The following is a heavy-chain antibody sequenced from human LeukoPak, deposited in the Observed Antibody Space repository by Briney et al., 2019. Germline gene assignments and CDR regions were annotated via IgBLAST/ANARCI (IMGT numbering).Heavy chain of an antibody. CDR1: GYTFTSYG. J-gene: IGHJ4*02. CDR3: ARGTENLEFDWLLYYFDY. V-gene: IGHV1-18*01. CDR2: ISAYNGNT. Sequence: ASVNVSFKASGYTFTSYGISWVRQAPGQGLEWMGWISAYNGNTNYAQKLQGRVTMTTDTSTSTAYMELRSLRSDDTAVYYCARGTENLEFDWLLYYFDYWGQGTLVTVSS. D-gene: IGHD3-9*01.